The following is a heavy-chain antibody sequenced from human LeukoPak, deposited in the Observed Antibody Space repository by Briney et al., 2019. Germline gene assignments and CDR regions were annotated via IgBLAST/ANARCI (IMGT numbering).Heavy chain of an antibody. CDR2: ISYDGSNK. Sequence: GGSLRLSCAASGFTFSSYAMHWVRQAPGKGLEWVALISYDGSNKYYADSVKGRFTISRDNAKNTLYLQMNSLRAEDTAVYYCARGYSMNDWGQGTLVTVSS. J-gene: IGHJ4*02. CDR3: ARGYSMND. D-gene: IGHD1-26*01. CDR1: GFTFSSYA. V-gene: IGHV3-30-3*01.